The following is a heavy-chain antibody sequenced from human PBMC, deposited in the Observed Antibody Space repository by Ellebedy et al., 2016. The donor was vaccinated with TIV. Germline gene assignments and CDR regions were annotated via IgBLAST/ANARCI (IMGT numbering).Heavy chain of an antibody. CDR1: EFTFSDYY. CDR3: SYSLHSSAYC. CDR2: INGDESEK. Sequence: GGSLRLSCAASEFTFSDYYMSWVRQAPGKGLEWVAHINGDESEKLYVDSVKGRFTISRDNAENSLYLQMSSLTAEDTAIYYCSYSLHSSAYCWGQGTLVTVSS. V-gene: IGHV3-7*01. D-gene: IGHD6-19*01. J-gene: IGHJ4*02.